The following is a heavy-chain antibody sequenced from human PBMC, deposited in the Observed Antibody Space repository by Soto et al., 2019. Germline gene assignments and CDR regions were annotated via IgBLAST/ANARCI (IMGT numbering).Heavy chain of an antibody. V-gene: IGHV5-51*01. CDR2: IYPGDSDT. Sequence: GESLKISCKGSVYSLTSYWIGWVRLLPEKGLEWMGIIYPGDSDTRYSPSFQGQVTISADKSISTAYLQWSSLKASDTAMYYCARRGGPPSGYYYYGMDVWGQGTTVTVSS. CDR3: ARRGGPPSGYYYYGMDV. D-gene: IGHD3-16*01. CDR1: VYSLTSYW. J-gene: IGHJ6*02.